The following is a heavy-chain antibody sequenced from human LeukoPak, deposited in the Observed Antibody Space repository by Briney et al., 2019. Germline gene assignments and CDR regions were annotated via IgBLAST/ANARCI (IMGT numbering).Heavy chain of an antibody. CDR1: GFRFSDFT. Sequence: GGSLRLSCAASGFRFSDFTMTWVRQAPGRGPEWVSAIGGRGGSTYYADSLGGRFTISRDNSKDMVYLQMNSLKVEDTATYYCGKEGGAWGQGTKVTVSS. CDR3: GKEGGA. V-gene: IGHV3-23*01. CDR2: IGGRGGST. D-gene: IGHD3-16*01. J-gene: IGHJ5*02.